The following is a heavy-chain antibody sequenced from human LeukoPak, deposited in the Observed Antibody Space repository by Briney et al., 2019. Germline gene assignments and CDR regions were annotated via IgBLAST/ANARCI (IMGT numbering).Heavy chain of an antibody. CDR1: GGSFSGYY. Sequence: SETLSLTCAVYGGSFSGYYWSWIRQPPGKGLEWIGEINHSGSTNYNPSLKSRVTISADTSKNQFSLKLSSVTAADTAVYYCARDQNAGWFDPWGQGTLVTVSS. V-gene: IGHV4-34*01. J-gene: IGHJ5*02. CDR3: ARDQNAGWFDP. CDR2: INHSGST.